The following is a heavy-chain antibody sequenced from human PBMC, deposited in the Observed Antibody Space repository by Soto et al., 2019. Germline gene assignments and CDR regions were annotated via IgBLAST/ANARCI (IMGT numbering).Heavy chain of an antibody. CDR1: GFTFSSYS. V-gene: IGHV3-48*04. J-gene: IGHJ4*02. Sequence: PGGSLRLSCVASGFTFSSYSMVWVRQAPGKGLEWISYIFVDSTIIYYADSVKGRFTVSRDNAQNSLFLLINSLRAEDSAIYYCARDRDWAFDFWGQGALVTVSS. D-gene: IGHD3-9*01. CDR3: ARDRDWAFDF. CDR2: IFVDSTII.